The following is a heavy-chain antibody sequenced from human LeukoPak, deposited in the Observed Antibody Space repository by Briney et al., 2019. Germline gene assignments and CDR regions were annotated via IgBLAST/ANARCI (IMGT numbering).Heavy chain of an antibody. J-gene: IGHJ4*02. Sequence: GASVKVSCKASGYTFTSCGISWVRQAPGQGLEWMGWISAYNGNTNYAQKLQGRVTMTTDTSTSTAYMELRSLRSDDTAVYYCARVPTMIVVVITDFDYWGQGTLVTVSS. CDR2: ISAYNGNT. D-gene: IGHD3-22*01. CDR1: GYTFTSCG. CDR3: ARVPTMIVVVITDFDY. V-gene: IGHV1-18*01.